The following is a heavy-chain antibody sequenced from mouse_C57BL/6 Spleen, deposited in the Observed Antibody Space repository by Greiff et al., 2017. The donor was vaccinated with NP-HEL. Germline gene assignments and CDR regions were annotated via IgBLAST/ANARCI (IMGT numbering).Heavy chain of an antibody. CDR1: GYTFTSYW. CDR3: ARGATAVAPFAY. V-gene: IGHV1-64*01. J-gene: IGHJ3*01. D-gene: IGHD1-1*01. CDR2: IHPNSGST. Sequence: VQLQQPGAGLVQPGASVKLSCTASGYTFTSYWMHWVQQRPGQGLEWIGMIHPNSGSTNYNEKFTSKATLTVDKSSCTAYMQLRSMTSEDSAVYYSARGATAVAPFAYWGQGTLVTVSA.